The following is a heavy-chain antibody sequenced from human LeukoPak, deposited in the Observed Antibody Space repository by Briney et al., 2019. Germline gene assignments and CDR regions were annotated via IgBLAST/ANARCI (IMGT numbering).Heavy chain of an antibody. Sequence: GGSLRLSCAASRFTFSNYGMHGVRQAPGKGLVWVSRINSDGINTSYADSVKGGFTISRDNAKNTLNLQMNSLRAEDTAVYYCARDLGQYYDTSDNWFDPWGQGTLVTVSS. CDR2: INSDGINT. CDR1: RFTFSNYG. D-gene: IGHD3-22*01. V-gene: IGHV3-74*01. J-gene: IGHJ5*02. CDR3: ARDLGQYYDTSDNWFDP.